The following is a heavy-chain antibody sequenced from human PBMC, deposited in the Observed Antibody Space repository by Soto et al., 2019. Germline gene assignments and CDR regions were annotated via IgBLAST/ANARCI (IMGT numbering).Heavy chain of an antibody. Sequence: SETLSLTCSVSVGSISSGGYSWSWIRQPPGKGLEWIGYIYHSGSTYYNPSLRSRVTISVDRSKNQFSLKLRSVTAADTAMYYCASESASYDPLDYLCQGTRGTV. CDR1: VGSISSGGYS. J-gene: IGHJ4*02. CDR2: IYHSGST. CDR3: ASESASYDPLDY. D-gene: IGHD1-26*01. V-gene: IGHV4-30-2*01.